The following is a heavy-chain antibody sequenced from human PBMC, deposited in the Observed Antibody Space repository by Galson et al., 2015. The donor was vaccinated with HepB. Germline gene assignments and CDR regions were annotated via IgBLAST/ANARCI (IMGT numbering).Heavy chain of an antibody. V-gene: IGHV3-15*01. J-gene: IGHJ4*02. Sequence: SLRLSCAASGFTVSSNYMSWVRQAPGKGLEWVGRIKSKTDGGTTDYAAPVKGRFTISRDDSKNTLYLQMNSLKTEDTAVYYCTTDYYDSPLGYWGQGTLVTVSS. CDR2: IKSKTDGGTT. CDR3: TTDYYDSPLGY. D-gene: IGHD3-22*01. CDR1: GFTVSSNY.